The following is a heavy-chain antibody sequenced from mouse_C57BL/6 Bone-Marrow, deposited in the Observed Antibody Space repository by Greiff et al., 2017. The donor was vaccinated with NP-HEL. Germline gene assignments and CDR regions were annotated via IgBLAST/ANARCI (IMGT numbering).Heavy chain of an antibody. J-gene: IGHJ2*01. CDR1: GYTFTSYW. V-gene: IGHV1-69*01. CDR2: IDPSDSYT. D-gene: IGHD2-4*01. Sequence: QVQLQQPGAELVMPGASVKLSCKASGYTFTSYWMHWVKQRPGQGLDWIGEIDPSDSYTNYNQKFKGKSTLTVDKSSSTAYMQLSSLTSEDSAVYYCARGDDYDVYFDYWGQGTTLTVSS. CDR3: ARGDDYDVYFDY.